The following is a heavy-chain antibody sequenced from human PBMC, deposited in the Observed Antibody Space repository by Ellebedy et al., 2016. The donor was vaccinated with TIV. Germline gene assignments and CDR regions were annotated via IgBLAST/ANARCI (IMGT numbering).Heavy chain of an antibody. J-gene: IGHJ4*02. CDR2: IKSKTDGGTT. CDR3: AKGHDD. D-gene: IGHD3-16*01. Sequence: GESLKISCAASGFTFSNAWMSWVRQAPGKGLEWVGRIKSKTDGGTTDYAAPVKGRFTISRDDSKNTLYLQMNSLRAEDTAVYYYAKGHDDWGQGTLVTVSS. V-gene: IGHV3-15*01. CDR1: GFTFSNAW.